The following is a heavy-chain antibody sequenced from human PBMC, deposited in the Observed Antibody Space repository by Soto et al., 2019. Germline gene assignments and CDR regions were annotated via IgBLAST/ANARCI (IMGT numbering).Heavy chain of an antibody. Sequence: GASVKVSCKASGYTFTSYGISWVRQAPGQGLEWMGWISAYNGNTNYAQKLQGRVTMTTDTSTSTAYMELRSLRSDDTAVYYCARDRHDSSGYYTFSWFDPWGQGTLVTVSS. CDR1: GYTFTSYG. J-gene: IGHJ5*02. V-gene: IGHV1-18*01. D-gene: IGHD3-22*01. CDR3: ARDRHDSSGYYTFSWFDP. CDR2: ISAYNGNT.